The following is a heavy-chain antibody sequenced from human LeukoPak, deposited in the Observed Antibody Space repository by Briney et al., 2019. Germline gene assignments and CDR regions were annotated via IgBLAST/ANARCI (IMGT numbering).Heavy chain of an antibody. J-gene: IGHJ4*02. Sequence: GGSLRLSCAASGFTFSSYAMSWVRQAPGKGLEWVSAISGSGGSTYYADSVKGRFAISRDNSKNTLYLQMNSLRAEDTAVYYCAKDSYYDSSGYPYYFDYWGQGTLVTVSS. CDR1: GFTFSSYA. CDR3: AKDSYYDSSGYPYYFDY. CDR2: ISGSGGST. D-gene: IGHD3-22*01. V-gene: IGHV3-23*01.